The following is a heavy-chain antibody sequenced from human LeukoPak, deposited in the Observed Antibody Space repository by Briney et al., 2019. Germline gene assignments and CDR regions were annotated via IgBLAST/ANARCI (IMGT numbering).Heavy chain of an antibody. D-gene: IGHD3-22*01. CDR2: INPNSGGT. CDR3: ARVLYYYDSSGYYGY. Sequence: GASVKVSCKASGYTFTGYYMHWVRQAPGQRLEWMGWINPNSGGTNYAQKFQGRVTMTRDTSISTAYMELSRLRSDDTAVYYCARVLYYYDSSGYYGYWGQGTLVTVSS. J-gene: IGHJ4*02. V-gene: IGHV1-2*02. CDR1: GYTFTGYY.